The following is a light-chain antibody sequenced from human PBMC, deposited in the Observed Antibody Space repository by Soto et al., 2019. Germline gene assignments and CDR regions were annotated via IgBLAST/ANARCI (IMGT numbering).Light chain of an antibody. V-gene: IGKV3-20*01. CDR1: QSVSSTF. CDR2: ATS. CDR3: QQYGISSWT. Sequence: EIVLTQSPGTLSLSPGERATLSCRASQSVSSTFLAWYQQKPDQAPRLLMYATSNRATGIPDRFSGSGSGTDFTLTISRLAPEDFAVYYCQQYGISSWTFGQGTRVDIK. J-gene: IGKJ1*01.